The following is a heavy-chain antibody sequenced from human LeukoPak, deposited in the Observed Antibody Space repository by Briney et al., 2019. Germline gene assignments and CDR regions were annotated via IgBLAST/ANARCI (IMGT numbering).Heavy chain of an antibody. CDR3: ARGIGWFGEPLFDY. CDR2: IQPDGSEQ. Sequence: GGSLRLSCAVSKFTFTFSSSWMSWVRQAPGKGLEWVGNIQPDGSEQYPVDSVKGRFTISRENAKNSLYLQMNSLRAGDTAVYYCARGIGWFGEPLFDYWGQGTLVTVSS. V-gene: IGHV3-7*01. D-gene: IGHD3-10*01. CDR1: KFTFTFSSSW. J-gene: IGHJ4*02.